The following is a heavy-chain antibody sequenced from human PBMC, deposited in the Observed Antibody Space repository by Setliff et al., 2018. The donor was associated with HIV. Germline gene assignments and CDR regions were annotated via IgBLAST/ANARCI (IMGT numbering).Heavy chain of an antibody. V-gene: IGHV3-23*01. D-gene: IGHD4-17*01. CDR1: GFTFTNYG. Sequence: GGSLRLSCAASGFTFTNYGMSWVRQAPGKGLEWVSLFSGSGGWTFYAGSVRGRFIISRDSSKNTLYLQMNSLRAEDTAIYYCAKHRSGGDYTSGVFDIWGQGTMVTVSS. CDR3: AKHRSGGDYTSGVFDI. CDR2: FSGSGGWT. J-gene: IGHJ3*02.